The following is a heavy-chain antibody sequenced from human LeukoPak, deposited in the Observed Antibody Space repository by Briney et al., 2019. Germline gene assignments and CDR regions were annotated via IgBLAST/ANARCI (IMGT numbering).Heavy chain of an antibody. CDR3: ARGGFLGAGTGGDHFDY. D-gene: IGHD6-13*01. CDR1: GITFSNYA. CDR2: ISGSAHKI. Sequence: PGGSLRLSCVASGITFSNYAVSWVRQAPEKGLDWVSVISGSAHKIRYADSVKGRFTISRDNSENIVYLQMNSLRAEDTAVYYCARGGFLGAGTGGDHFDYWGQGTLVTVSS. J-gene: IGHJ4*02. V-gene: IGHV3-23*01.